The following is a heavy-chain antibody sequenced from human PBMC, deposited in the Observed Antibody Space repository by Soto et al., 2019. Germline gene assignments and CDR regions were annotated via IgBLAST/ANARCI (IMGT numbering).Heavy chain of an antibody. Sequence: PGGSLRLCCAGSGFACSNYAMTWVRQAPGKGLEWVSGLNGSGGSTSSADSVKGRFAISRDNSKNTLYLQMNSLRDGDTAVYYCARGFSAGKGSPPDYWGQGTLVTVSS. CDR3: ARGFSAGKGSPPDY. V-gene: IGHV3-23*01. CDR1: GFACSNYA. D-gene: IGHD3-10*01. J-gene: IGHJ4*02. CDR2: LNGSGGST.